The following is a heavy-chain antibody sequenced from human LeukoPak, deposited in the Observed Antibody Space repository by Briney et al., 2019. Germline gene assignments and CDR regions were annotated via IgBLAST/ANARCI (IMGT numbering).Heavy chain of an antibody. CDR1: GYTLTELS. Sequence: GASVKVSCKVSGYTLTELSMHWVRQAPGKGLEWMGGFDPEDGETIYAQKFQGRVTMTEDTSTDTAYMELSSLRSEDTAVYYCARDLGVRYFDWLLSTPGPGYFDLWGRGTLVTVSS. CDR3: ARDLGVRYFDWLLSTPGPGYFDL. CDR2: FDPEDGET. D-gene: IGHD3-9*01. J-gene: IGHJ2*01. V-gene: IGHV1-24*01.